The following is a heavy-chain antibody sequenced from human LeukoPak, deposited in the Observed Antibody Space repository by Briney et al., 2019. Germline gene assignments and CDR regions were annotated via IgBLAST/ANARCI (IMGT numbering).Heavy chain of an antibody. V-gene: IGHV3-48*01. D-gene: IGHD5-18*01. CDR3: ASLLGYSYGSSFDY. Sequence: GGSLRLSCAASGFTFSNYAMTWVRRAPGKGLEWVSYIRSSSSTVYYADSVKGRFTISRDNAKNSLYLQMNSLRAEDTAVYYCASLLGYSYGSSFDYWGQGTLVTVSS. CDR1: GFTFSNYA. CDR2: IRSSSSTV. J-gene: IGHJ4*02.